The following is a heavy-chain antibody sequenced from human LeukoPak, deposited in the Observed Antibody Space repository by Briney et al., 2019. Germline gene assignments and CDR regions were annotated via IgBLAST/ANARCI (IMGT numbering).Heavy chain of an antibody. J-gene: IGHJ6*04. V-gene: IGHV3-23*01. CDR2: ISGSGGTT. D-gene: IGHD3-10*02. CDR1: EFTFNHYG. CDR3: AELGITMIGGV. Sequence: PGGSLRLSCAASEFTFNHYGMSWVRQAPGKGLEWVSVISGSGGTTYYADSVKGRFTISRDNAKNSLYLQMNSLRAEDTAVYYCAELGITMIGGVWGKGTTVTISS.